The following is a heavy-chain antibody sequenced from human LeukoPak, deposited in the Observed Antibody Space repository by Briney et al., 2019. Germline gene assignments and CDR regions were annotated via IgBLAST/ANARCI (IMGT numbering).Heavy chain of an antibody. CDR3: VTSWVRQERDF. V-gene: IGHV3-7*01. CDR2: IEPDGSGK. D-gene: IGHD3-10*01. Sequence: GGSLRLSCAASGFSFRDYWMSWVRQAPGKGLEWVAVIEPDGSGKTYVDSVKGRFTISRDNAQQSLYLQMDTLTAEDTAVYYCVTSWVRQERDFWGQGTLVTVSS. J-gene: IGHJ4*02. CDR1: GFSFRDYW.